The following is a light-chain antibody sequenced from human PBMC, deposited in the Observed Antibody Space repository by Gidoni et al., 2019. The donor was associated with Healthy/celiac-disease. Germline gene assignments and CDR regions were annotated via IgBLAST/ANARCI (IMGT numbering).Light chain of an antibody. J-gene: IGKJ4*01. CDR3: QQRSNWPPLT. CDR2: VAS. V-gene: IGKV3-11*01. CDR1: QSVSSY. Sequence: EIVLTQSPATLSLSPGERATLSCRASQSVSSYLSWYQQKPGQAPRLLIYVASNRATGIPARFSGSGSGTDFTLTISSPEPEDFAVYYCQQRSNWPPLTFGGGTKVEIK.